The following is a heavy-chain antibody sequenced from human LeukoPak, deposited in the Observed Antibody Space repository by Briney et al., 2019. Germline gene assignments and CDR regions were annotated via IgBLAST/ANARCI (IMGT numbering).Heavy chain of an antibody. J-gene: IGHJ4*02. CDR1: GYSISSGCY. D-gene: IGHD4-17*01. CDR3: ARHSGMTTVTAYLDC. CDR2: IYHSGST. V-gene: IGHV4-38-2*02. Sequence: SETLSLTCTVSGYSISSGCYWGWIRQPPGKGLEWIGSIYHSGSTYYNPSLKSRVTISVDTSKNQFCLKLSSVTAADTAVYYCARHSGMTTVTAYLDCWGQGTLVTVSS.